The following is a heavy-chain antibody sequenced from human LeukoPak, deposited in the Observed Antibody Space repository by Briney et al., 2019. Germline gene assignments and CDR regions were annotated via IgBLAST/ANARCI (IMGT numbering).Heavy chain of an antibody. D-gene: IGHD6-13*01. Sequence: GGSLRLSCAASGFTFSSYSMNWVRQAPGKGLEWVSYISSSGSTIYYADSVKGRFTISRDNAKNSLYLQMNSLRAEDTAVYYCARDPSSSWLYYFDYWGQGTLVTVSS. V-gene: IGHV3-48*04. CDR1: GFTFSSYS. CDR3: ARDPSSSWLYYFDY. CDR2: ISSSGSTI. J-gene: IGHJ4*02.